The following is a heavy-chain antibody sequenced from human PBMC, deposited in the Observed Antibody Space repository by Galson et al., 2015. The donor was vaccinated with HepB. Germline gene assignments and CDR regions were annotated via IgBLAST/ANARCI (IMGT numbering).Heavy chain of an antibody. D-gene: IGHD2-2*01. V-gene: IGHV5-51*01. CDR2: IYPDDSDT. Sequence: QSGAEVKKPGESLKISCKGSGYSFTNHWIGWVRQMPGKGLEWVGIIYPDDSDTRYSPSFQGHVSITADKSISTAYLQRSSLKASDTAIYYCARGARGIVVIPGASGMDVWGQGTPVTVSS. J-gene: IGHJ6*02. CDR3: ARGARGIVVIPGASGMDV. CDR1: GYSFTNHW.